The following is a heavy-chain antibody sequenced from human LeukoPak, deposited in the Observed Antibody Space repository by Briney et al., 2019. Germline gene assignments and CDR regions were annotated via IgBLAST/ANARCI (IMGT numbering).Heavy chain of an antibody. CDR1: VYTFTGYY. Sequence: ASVKVSCKASVYTFTGYYMHWVRQAPGQGLEWMGWINPNSGGTNYAHKFQGRVTKTRGTSISTAYMEVSRPRSDDTGVYYCARGKEDFDLWGRGTLVTVSS. J-gene: IGHJ2*01. V-gene: IGHV1-2*02. CDR2: INPNSGGT. CDR3: ARGKEDFDL.